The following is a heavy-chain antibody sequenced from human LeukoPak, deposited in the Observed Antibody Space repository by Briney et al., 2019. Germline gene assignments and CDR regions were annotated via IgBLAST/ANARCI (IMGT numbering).Heavy chain of an antibody. J-gene: IGHJ4*02. CDR1: GFTFSSYG. V-gene: IGHV3-30*18. CDR3: AKDKCSPVRSMSEAAYYFDF. Sequence: AGGSLRLSCAASGFTFSSYGMLWVRQAPGKGLEWVAVISYDGSNKYYADSVKGRFTISRDNSKNTLYLQMNSLRAEDTAVYHCAKDKCSPVRSMSEAAYYFDFWGPGTLVSVSS. D-gene: IGHD6-13*01. CDR2: ISYDGSNK.